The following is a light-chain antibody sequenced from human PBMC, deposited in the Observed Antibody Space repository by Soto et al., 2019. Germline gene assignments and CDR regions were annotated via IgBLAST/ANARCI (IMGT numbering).Light chain of an antibody. Sequence: DIQGTHSPSSVSASVGDRVTITCRACQDIAGYLAWYQHKPGRAPELLIHAASSLQSGVPSRFSGSGSGTDFTLTISSLQPEDFATYYCQQSYSTPRTFGQGTKVDIK. CDR2: AAS. CDR1: QDIAGY. V-gene: IGKV1-39*01. J-gene: IGKJ1*01. CDR3: QQSYSTPRT.